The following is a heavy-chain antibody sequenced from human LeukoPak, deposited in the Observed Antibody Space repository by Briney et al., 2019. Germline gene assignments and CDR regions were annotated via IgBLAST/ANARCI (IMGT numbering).Heavy chain of an antibody. Sequence: SSETLSLTCTVSGGSISSSSYYWGWIRQPPGKGLEWIGSLYYSATTFYNPSLKSRVTISVDKSKNQFSLKLSSVTAADTAVYYCARRLRAFDVWGQGTMVTVSS. CDR2: LYYSATT. CDR3: ARRLRAFDV. D-gene: IGHD2-15*01. CDR1: GGSISSSSYY. V-gene: IGHV4-39*07. J-gene: IGHJ3*01.